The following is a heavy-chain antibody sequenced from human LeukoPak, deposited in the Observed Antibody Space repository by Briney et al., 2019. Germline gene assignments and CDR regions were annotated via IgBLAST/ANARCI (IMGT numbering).Heavy chain of an antibody. J-gene: IGHJ5*02. CDR1: GGSISSSSYY. Sequence: PSETLSLTCTVSGGSISSSSYYWGWIRQPPGKGLEWIGSIYYSGSTYYNPSLKSRVTISVDTSKNQFSLKLSSVTAADTAVYYCARQPGPPYIAVAGNWFDPWGQGTLVTVSS. CDR3: ARQPGPPYIAVAGNWFDP. V-gene: IGHV4-39*01. D-gene: IGHD6-19*01. CDR2: IYYSGST.